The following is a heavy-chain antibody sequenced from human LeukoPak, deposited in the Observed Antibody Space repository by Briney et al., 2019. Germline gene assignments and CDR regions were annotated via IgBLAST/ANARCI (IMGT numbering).Heavy chain of an antibody. CDR2: ISWNSGSI. J-gene: IGHJ6*02. D-gene: IGHD6-13*01. Sequence: GRSLRLSCAASGFTFDDYAMHWVRQAPGKGLEWVSGISWNSGSIGYADSVKGRFTISRDNAKNSLYLQMNSLRAEDTALYYCAKEYSSSWDRYYYYYGMDVWGQGTTVTVSS. V-gene: IGHV3-9*01. CDR3: AKEYSSSWDRYYYYYGMDV. CDR1: GFTFDDYA.